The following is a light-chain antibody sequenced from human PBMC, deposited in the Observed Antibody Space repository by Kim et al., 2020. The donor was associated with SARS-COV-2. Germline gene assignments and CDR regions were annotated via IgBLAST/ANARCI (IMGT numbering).Light chain of an antibody. J-gene: IGLJ2*01. CDR3: QAWDSGTVV. V-gene: IGLV3-1*01. CDR2: QDF. CDR1: KLGEKY. Sequence: SSELTQPPSVSVSPGQTVSITCSGDKLGEKYSCWYQQKSGQSPVLVIYQDFKRPSGIPERFSGSNFGNTATLTISGTQAVDEADYYCQAWDSGTVVFGGGTKLTVL.